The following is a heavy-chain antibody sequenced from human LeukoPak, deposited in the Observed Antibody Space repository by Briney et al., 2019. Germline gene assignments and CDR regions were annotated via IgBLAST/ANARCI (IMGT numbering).Heavy chain of an antibody. D-gene: IGHD3-22*01. V-gene: IGHV3-23*01. CDR3: AKAREDYYDSSGYYYVEAGADY. CDR2: ISGSGGST. CDR1: GFTFSSYT. J-gene: IGHJ4*02. Sequence: GGSLRLSCAASGFTFSSYTMNWVRQAPGKGLEWVSAISGSGGSTYYADSVKGRFTISRDNSKNTLYLQMNSLRAEDTAVYYCAKAREDYYDSSGYYYVEAGADYWGQGTLVTVSS.